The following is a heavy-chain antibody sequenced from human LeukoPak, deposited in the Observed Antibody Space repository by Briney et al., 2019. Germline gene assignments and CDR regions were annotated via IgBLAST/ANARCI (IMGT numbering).Heavy chain of an antibody. Sequence: ASVKVSCKASGYTFTSYYMHWVRQAPGQGLEWMGIVNPSGGSTSYAQKFQGRVTMTRDTSTSTVYMELSSLSSEDTAVYYCARALGIAVAGIDGAFDIWGQGTMVTVSS. CDR3: ARALGIAVAGIDGAFDI. CDR2: VNPSGGST. J-gene: IGHJ3*02. V-gene: IGHV1-46*03. D-gene: IGHD6-19*01. CDR1: GYTFTSYY.